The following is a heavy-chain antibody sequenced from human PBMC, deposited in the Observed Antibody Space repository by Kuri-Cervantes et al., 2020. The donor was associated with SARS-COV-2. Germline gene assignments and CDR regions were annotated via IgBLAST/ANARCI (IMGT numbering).Heavy chain of an antibody. CDR2: IYHSGST. Sequence: SETLSLTCAVSGYSISSGYYWGWIRQPPGKGLEWIGSIYHSGSTYYNPSLKSRVTIPVDTSKNQFSLKLSSVTAADTAVYYCARYNWNDDPYYYYMDVWGKGTTVTVSS. CDR3: ARYNWNDDPYYYYMDV. CDR1: GYSISSGYY. D-gene: IGHD1-1*01. V-gene: IGHV4-38-2*01. J-gene: IGHJ6*03.